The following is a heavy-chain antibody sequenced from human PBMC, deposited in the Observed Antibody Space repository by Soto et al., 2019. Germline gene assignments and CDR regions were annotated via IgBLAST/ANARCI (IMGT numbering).Heavy chain of an antibody. CDR3: ARGSDYYDSSGPFGY. Sequence: ASVKVSCKASGYTFTSYAISWVRQAPGQGLEWMGWINAGNGNTKYSQKFQGRVTITRDTSASTAYMELSSLRSEDTAVYYCARGSDYYDSSGPFGYWGQGTLVTVSS. CDR1: GYTFTSYA. V-gene: IGHV1-3*01. D-gene: IGHD3-22*01. CDR2: INAGNGNT. J-gene: IGHJ4*02.